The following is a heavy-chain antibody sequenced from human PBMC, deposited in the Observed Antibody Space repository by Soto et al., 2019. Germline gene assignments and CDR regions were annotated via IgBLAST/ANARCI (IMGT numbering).Heavy chain of an antibody. D-gene: IGHD3-10*02. CDR1: DFDFSSYG. V-gene: IGHV3-30*03. J-gene: IGHJ4*02. CDR3: AIYSGWPILNFDN. Sequence: PGGSLRLSCAASDFDFSSYGIHWVRQAPGKGLEWVAASSYDGRETFYADSAKGRFTVSKEMSKNTAFLQMNALRHEDTAVYFCAIYSGWPILNFDNWGQGTPCTVSS. CDR2: SSYDGRET.